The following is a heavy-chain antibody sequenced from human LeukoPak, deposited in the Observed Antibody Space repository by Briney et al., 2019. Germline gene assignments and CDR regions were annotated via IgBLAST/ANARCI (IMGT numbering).Heavy chain of an antibody. D-gene: IGHD2-2*01. CDR3: ARGRYCSSTSCYVGGYYYYGMDV. CDR2: ISAYNGNT. Sequence: GASVKVSCKASGYTFINYGISRVRQAPGQGLEWMGWISAYNGNTNYAQELQGRVTITADESTSTAYMELSSLRSEDTAVYYCARGRYCSSTSCYVGGYYYYGMDVWGQGTTVTVSS. V-gene: IGHV1-18*01. J-gene: IGHJ6*02. CDR1: GYTFINYG.